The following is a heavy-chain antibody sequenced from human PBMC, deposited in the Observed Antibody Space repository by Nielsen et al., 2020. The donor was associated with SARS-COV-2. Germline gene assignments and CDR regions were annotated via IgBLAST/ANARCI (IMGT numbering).Heavy chain of an antibody. D-gene: IGHD6-13*01. CDR3: AILNSYSTYYDY. Sequence: GESLKISCKGSGYSFTSYWISWVRQMPGKGLEWVGRIDPSDSYTNYSPSFQGHVTISADKSISTAYLQWSSLKASDTAMYYCAILNSYSTYYDYWGQGTLVTVSS. V-gene: IGHV5-10-1*01. CDR1: GYSFTSYW. CDR2: IDPSDSYT. J-gene: IGHJ4*02.